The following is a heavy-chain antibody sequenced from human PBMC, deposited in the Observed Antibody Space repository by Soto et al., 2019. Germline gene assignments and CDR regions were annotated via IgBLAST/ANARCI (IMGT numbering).Heavy chain of an antibody. D-gene: IGHD2-21*02. J-gene: IGHJ3*02. Sequence: QLQLQESGSGLVKPSQTLSLTCAVSGGSISSGGYSWSWIRQPPGKGLEWIGYIYHRGSTYYNPSLKSRVTISVDRSKNHFYLKLHGVAAADTAVYYCARGLAVVTSDAFDIWGQGTMVTVSS. V-gene: IGHV4-30-2*01. CDR1: GGSISSGGYS. CDR3: ARGLAVVTSDAFDI. CDR2: IYHRGST.